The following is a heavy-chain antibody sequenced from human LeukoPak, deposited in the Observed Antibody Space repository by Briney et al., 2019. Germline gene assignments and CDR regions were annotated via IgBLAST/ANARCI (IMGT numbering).Heavy chain of an antibody. CDR3: ARDGLGEMATMFPAGDAFDI. J-gene: IGHJ3*02. V-gene: IGHV1-69*05. CDR1: GGTFSSYA. D-gene: IGHD5-24*01. CDR2: IIPIFGTA. Sequence: SVKVSCKASGGTFSSYAISWVRQAPGQGLEWMGGIIPIFGTANYAQKFQGRVTITTDESTSTAYMELSSLRSEDTAAYYCARDGLGEMATMFPAGDAFDIWGQGTMVTVSS.